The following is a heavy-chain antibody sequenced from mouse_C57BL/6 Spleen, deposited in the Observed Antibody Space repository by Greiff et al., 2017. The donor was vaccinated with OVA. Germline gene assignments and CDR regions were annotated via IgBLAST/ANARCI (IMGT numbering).Heavy chain of an antibody. Sequence: EVQVVESGPGLVKPSQSLSLTCSVTGYSITSGYYWNWIRQFPGNKLEWMGYISYDGSNNYNPSLKNRISITRDTSKNQFFLKLNSVTTEDTATYYCASPHYGGSAMDYWGQGTSVTVSS. V-gene: IGHV3-6*01. CDR3: ASPHYGGSAMDY. D-gene: IGHD1-2*01. CDR1: GYSITSGYY. J-gene: IGHJ4*01. CDR2: ISYDGSN.